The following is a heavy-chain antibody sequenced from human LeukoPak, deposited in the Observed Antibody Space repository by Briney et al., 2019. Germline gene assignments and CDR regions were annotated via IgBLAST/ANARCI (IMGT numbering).Heavy chain of an antibody. V-gene: IGHV4-59*01. Sequence: SETLSLTCTVSGGSISSYYWSWIRQPPGKGLEWIGYIYYSGSTNYNPSLKSRVTISVDTSKNQFSLKLSSVTAADTAVYYCARGLLGASSKWTIYYFDYWGQGTLATVSS. CDR1: GGSISSYY. D-gene: IGHD1-26*01. CDR2: IYYSGST. J-gene: IGHJ4*02. CDR3: ARGLLGASSKWTIYYFDY.